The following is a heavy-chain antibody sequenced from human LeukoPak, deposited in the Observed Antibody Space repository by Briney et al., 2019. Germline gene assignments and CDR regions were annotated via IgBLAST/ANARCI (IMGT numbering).Heavy chain of an antibody. Sequence: SETLSLTCTVSGGSISSYYWSWIRQPPGKGLEWNWYISYSGSTNYNPSLKSRVTISVDTSKNQFSLKLSSVTAADTAVYYCAREHRWFGELSLIQSGMDVWGKGTTVTVSS. V-gene: IGHV4-59*01. J-gene: IGHJ6*04. CDR1: GGSISSYY. CDR2: ISYSGST. CDR3: AREHRWFGELSLIQSGMDV. D-gene: IGHD3-10*01.